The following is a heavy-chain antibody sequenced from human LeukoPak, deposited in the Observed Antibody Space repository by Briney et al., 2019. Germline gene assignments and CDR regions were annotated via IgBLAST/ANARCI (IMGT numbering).Heavy chain of an antibody. D-gene: IGHD6-13*01. Sequence: SETLSLNCTVSGGSISSYYWSWIRQPAGKGLEWIGRIYTSGSTNYNPSLKSRVTMSVDTSKNQFSLKLSSVTAADAAVYYCAREVTTGIASAGRVDYWGQGTLVTVSS. CDR3: AREVTTGIASAGRVDY. CDR1: GGSISSYY. CDR2: IYTSGST. V-gene: IGHV4-4*07. J-gene: IGHJ4*02.